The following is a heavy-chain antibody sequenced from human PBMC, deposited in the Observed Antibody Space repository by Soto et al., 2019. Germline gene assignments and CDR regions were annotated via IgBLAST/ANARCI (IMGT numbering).Heavy chain of an antibody. CDR2: MNPNSGNT. J-gene: IGHJ4*02. Sequence: ASVKVSCKASGYTLTSYDINWVRQATGQGLEWMGWMNPNSGNTGYAQKFQGRVTMTRNTSISTAYMELSSLRSEDTAVYYCARGENCGGDCTPDYWGQGTLVTVYS. V-gene: IGHV1-8*01. CDR1: GYTLTSYD. D-gene: IGHD2-21*02. CDR3: ARGENCGGDCTPDY.